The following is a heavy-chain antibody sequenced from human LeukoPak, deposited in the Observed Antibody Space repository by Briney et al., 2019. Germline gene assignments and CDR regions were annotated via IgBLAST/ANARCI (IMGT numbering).Heavy chain of an antibody. J-gene: IGHJ6*02. CDR2: IYYSGST. D-gene: IGHD3-22*01. CDR1: GGSISSYY. Sequence: SETLSLICTVSGGSISSYYWSWIRQPPGKGREWIGYIYYSGSTNYNPSLKSRVTISVDTSKNQFSLKLSSVTAADTAVYYCARGEMYYYDSSGFIRPYYYGMDVWGQGTTVTVSS. V-gene: IGHV4-59*08. CDR3: ARGEMYYYDSSGFIRPYYYGMDV.